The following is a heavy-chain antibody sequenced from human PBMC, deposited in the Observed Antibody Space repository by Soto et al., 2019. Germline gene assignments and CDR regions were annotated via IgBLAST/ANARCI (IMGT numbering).Heavy chain of an antibody. D-gene: IGHD5-18*01. V-gene: IGHV3-74*01. J-gene: IGHJ4*02. CDR2: INNDGSSR. CDR1: GFTFSSYW. Sequence: PGGSLRLSCAASGFTFSSYWIHWVRQAPGKGLEWVSHINNDGSSRSYADSVKGRFTISRDSAKNTVYLQMNSLSAEDTAVYYCARSRSSYEQLDYWGQGTLVTVSS. CDR3: ARSRSSYEQLDY.